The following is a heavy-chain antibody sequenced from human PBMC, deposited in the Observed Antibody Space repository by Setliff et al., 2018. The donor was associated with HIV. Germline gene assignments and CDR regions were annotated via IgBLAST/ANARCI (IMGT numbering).Heavy chain of an antibody. CDR2: IYASGSP. Sequence: SETLSLTCNVSGGSISSVNYYWNWIRQPAGKGLEWIGRIYASGSPTYNSSLESRVTISVDTSKNHFSLRLNSVTAADTAVYYCARTRGYTYGYIDSWAQGTLVTVSS. V-gene: IGHV4-61*02. CDR3: ARTRGYTYGYIDS. CDR1: GGSISSVNYY. J-gene: IGHJ4*02. D-gene: IGHD5-18*01.